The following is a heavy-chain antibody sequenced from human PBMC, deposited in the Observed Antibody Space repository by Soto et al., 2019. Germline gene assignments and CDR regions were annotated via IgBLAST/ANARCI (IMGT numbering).Heavy chain of an antibody. CDR1: GFTFSSYG. CDR2: ISYDGNNK. Sequence: QVQLVESGGGVVQPGRSLRLSCAASGFTFSSYGMHWVRQAPGKGLEWVAVISYDGNNKYYADSVKGRFTISRDNSKNTLYLQMNSLRAEDTAVYYCAKVLRVGMDVWGQGTKVTVSS. D-gene: IGHD6-13*01. CDR3: AKVLRVGMDV. J-gene: IGHJ6*02. V-gene: IGHV3-30*18.